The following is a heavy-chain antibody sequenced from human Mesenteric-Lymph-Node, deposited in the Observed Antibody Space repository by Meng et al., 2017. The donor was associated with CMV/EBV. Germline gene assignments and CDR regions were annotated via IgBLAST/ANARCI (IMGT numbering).Heavy chain of an antibody. V-gene: IGHV1-2*02. Sequence: SCKASEYAFTGYYLHWVRQAPGQGLEWMGWTNPNSGGTYYAQRFQGRVTMARDTSISTAYMELTRLTSDDTAVYYCATDYTGDYFDYWGQGTLVTVSS. CDR1: EYAFTGYY. CDR2: TNPNSGGT. J-gene: IGHJ4*02. CDR3: ATDYTGDYFDY. D-gene: IGHD7-27*01.